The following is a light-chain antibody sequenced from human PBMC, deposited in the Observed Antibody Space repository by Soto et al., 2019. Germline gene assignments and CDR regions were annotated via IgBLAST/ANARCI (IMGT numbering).Light chain of an antibody. CDR1: SSNIGAGYD. V-gene: IGLV1-40*01. CDR3: QSYDTSLSGYV. CDR2: DNT. Sequence: QSVLTQPPSVSGAPGQRVTISCSGSSSNIGAGYDVHWYQQLPGTAPKLLIYDNTNRPSGVPDRFSGSKSGTSASPAITGLQVDDEADYYCQSYDTSLSGYVFGTGTKVTVL. J-gene: IGLJ1*01.